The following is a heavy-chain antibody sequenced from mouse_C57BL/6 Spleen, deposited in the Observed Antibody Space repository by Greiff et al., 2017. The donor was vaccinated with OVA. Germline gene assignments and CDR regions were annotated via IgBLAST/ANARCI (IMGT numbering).Heavy chain of an antibody. Sequence: QVQLQQSGSELRSPGSSVKLSCKDFDSEVFPIAYMSWVRQKPGHGFEWIGGILPSIGRTIYGEKFEDKATLDADTLSNTAYLELNSLTSEDSASYYCARPSYYVDWYFDVWGTGTTVTVSS. D-gene: IGHD1-1*01. CDR1: DSEVFPIAY. CDR3: ARPSYYVDWYFDV. J-gene: IGHJ1*03. CDR2: ILPSIGRT. V-gene: IGHV15-2*01.